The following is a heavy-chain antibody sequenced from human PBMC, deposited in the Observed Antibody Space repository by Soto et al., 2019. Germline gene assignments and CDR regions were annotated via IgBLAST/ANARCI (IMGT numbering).Heavy chain of an antibody. CDR2: IIPILGIA. J-gene: IGHJ1*01. D-gene: IGHD2-21*01. Sequence: QVQLVQSGAEVKKPGSSVKVSCKASGGTFSSYTISWVRQAPGQGLEWMGRIIPILGIANYAQKFQGRVTITADKSTSTAXXXLSXXXXXXXXXXXXXXYFGNVVVIATEYFQHWGQGTLVTVSS. CDR3: XXYFGNVVVIATEYFQH. CDR1: GGTFSSYT. V-gene: IGHV1-69*02.